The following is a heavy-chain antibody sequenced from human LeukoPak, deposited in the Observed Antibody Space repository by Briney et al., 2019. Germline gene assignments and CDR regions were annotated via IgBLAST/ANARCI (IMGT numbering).Heavy chain of an antibody. CDR2: ISRHGSTK. CDR1: GFDFSDHG. D-gene: IGHD2-15*01. Sequence: GGSLRLSCAASGFDFSDHGMHWVRQAPGKGLEWVAVISRHGSTKIYAASVKGRFTISRDNSKNTMYLQMDSLRPEDTAVYYCARGHPRYCSGGSCPEGYYYYGMDVWGQGTTVTVSS. CDR3: ARGHPRYCSGGSCPEGYYYYGMDV. V-gene: IGHV3-30*03. J-gene: IGHJ6*02.